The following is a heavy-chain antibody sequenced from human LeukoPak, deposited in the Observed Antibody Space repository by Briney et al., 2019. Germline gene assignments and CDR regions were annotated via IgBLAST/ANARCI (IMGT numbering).Heavy chain of an antibody. J-gene: IGHJ4*02. Sequence: GGSLRLSCAASGFTFSSYAMTWVRQAPGKGLEWVSAISGSGGSTDYADSVKGRFTISRDNAKNSLYLQMNSLRAEDTALYYCAKGRRYGSGSRFDYWGQGTLVTVSS. D-gene: IGHD3-10*01. CDR1: GFTFSSYA. V-gene: IGHV3-23*01. CDR3: AKGRRYGSGSRFDY. CDR2: ISGSGGST.